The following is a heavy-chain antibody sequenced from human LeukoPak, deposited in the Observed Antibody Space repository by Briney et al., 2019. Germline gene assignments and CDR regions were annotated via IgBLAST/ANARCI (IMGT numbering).Heavy chain of an antibody. J-gene: IGHJ3*02. CDR3: ARLAMVRGDYAFDI. CDR1: GGSFSGYY. Sequence: PSETLSLTCAVYGGSFSGYYWSWIRQPPGKGLEWIGYIYTSGSTNYNPSLKSRVTISVATSKNQCSLKLSSVTAADTAVYYCARLAMVRGDYAFDIWGRGTMVTVSS. D-gene: IGHD3-10*01. CDR2: IYTSGST. V-gene: IGHV4-4*09.